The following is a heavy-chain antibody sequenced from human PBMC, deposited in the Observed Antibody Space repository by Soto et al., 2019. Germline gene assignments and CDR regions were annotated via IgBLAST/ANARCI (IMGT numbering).Heavy chain of an antibody. V-gene: IGHV4-39*01. CDR2: ISYIGTT. Sequence: QLQLQESGPGLVKPSESLFLMCTVSGVSLNNGAYYWGWVRPPPGMGLEWLGSISYIGTTYYNPSLKRRVTISGDTSKSQFYLTLTSVTAADTDMYYCVRQDGDNWFDSWGQGALVTFSS. CDR1: GVSLNNGAYY. J-gene: IGHJ5*01. D-gene: IGHD4-17*01. CDR3: VRQDGDNWFDS.